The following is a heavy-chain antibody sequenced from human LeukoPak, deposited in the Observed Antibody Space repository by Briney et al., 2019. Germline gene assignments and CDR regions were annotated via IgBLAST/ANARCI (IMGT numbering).Heavy chain of an antibody. CDR3: ARATPHHDSSGYYSPDFDY. D-gene: IGHD3-22*01. Sequence: ASVKVSCKASGYTFTSYGISWVRQAPGPGLERMGWISTYNGNTNYAQKLQGRVTMTTDTSTSTAYMELRSLRSDDTTVYYCARATPHHDSSGYYSPDFDYWGQGTLVTVSS. J-gene: IGHJ4*02. CDR2: ISTYNGNT. CDR1: GYTFTSYG. V-gene: IGHV1-18*01.